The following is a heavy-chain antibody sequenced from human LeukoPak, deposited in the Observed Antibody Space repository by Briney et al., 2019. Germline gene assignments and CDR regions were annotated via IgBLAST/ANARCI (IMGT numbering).Heavy chain of an antibody. Sequence: TSETLSLTCTVSDDSITIYYWTWIRQPPGKGLEWIGYIDHTGITNYNPSLNSRVTISRDTSKNHFSLELSSATAADTAVYYCASYSSTSQIFDYWGQGTLVTVSS. CDR2: IDHTGIT. CDR1: DDSITIYY. D-gene: IGHD2-2*01. CDR3: ASYSSTSQIFDY. J-gene: IGHJ4*02. V-gene: IGHV4-59*01.